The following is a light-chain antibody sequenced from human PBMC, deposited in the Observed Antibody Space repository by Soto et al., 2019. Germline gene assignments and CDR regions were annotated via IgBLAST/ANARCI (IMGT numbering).Light chain of an antibody. Sequence: QSALTQPRSVSGSPGQSVTISCTGTSSDVGGYNYVSWYQQHPGKAPKLMIYDVSERPSGVPDRFSGSKSGNTASLTISGLQAEDEADYYCCSYAVSYTLVFGGGTK. V-gene: IGLV2-11*01. CDR2: DVS. CDR1: SSDVGGYNY. J-gene: IGLJ2*01. CDR3: CSYAVSYTLV.